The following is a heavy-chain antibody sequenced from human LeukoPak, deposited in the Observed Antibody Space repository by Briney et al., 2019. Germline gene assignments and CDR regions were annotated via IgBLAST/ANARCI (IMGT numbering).Heavy chain of an antibody. V-gene: IGHV4-59*12. CDR2: IYYSGST. CDR3: ARVTRGSSSWYSSPIGWFDP. Sequence: KASETLSLTCTVSGGSISSYYWSWIRQPPGKGLEWIGYIYYSGSTNYNPSLKSRVTMSVDTSKNQFSLKLSSVTAADTAVYYCARVTRGSSSWYSSPIGWFDPWGQGTLVTVSS. CDR1: GGSISSYY. D-gene: IGHD6-13*01. J-gene: IGHJ5*02.